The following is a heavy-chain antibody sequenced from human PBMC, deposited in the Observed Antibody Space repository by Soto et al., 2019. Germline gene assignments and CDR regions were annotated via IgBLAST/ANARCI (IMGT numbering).Heavy chain of an antibody. V-gene: IGHV4-31*03. D-gene: IGHD6-6*01. CDR2: VYYRGIT. CDR3: ARALGSSPLSS. CDR1: GDSVSSDNYY. J-gene: IGHJ5*02. Sequence: SATLSLTCPVSGDSVSSDNYYWSWLRHHPGKGLEWIGYVYYRGITQYNPSLKSRISMSVDTSKNQFSLNLISVTAADTAVYYCARALGSSPLSSWGRGTLVTVSS.